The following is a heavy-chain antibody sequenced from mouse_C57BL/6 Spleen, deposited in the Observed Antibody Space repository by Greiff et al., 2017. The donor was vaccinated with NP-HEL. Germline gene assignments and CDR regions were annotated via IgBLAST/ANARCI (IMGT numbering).Heavy chain of an antibody. Sequence: QVQLQQPGAELVKPGASVKLSCKASGYTFTSYWMHWVKQRPGQGLEWIGMIHPNSGSTNYNEKFKSKATLTVDKSYSTAYMQLRSLTSEDSAVYYFAGDYGGSYGGSFDYWGQGTTLTVSS. D-gene: IGHD1-1*01. CDR3: AGDYGGSYGGSFDY. J-gene: IGHJ2*01. CDR2: IHPNSGST. V-gene: IGHV1-64*01. CDR1: GYTFTSYW.